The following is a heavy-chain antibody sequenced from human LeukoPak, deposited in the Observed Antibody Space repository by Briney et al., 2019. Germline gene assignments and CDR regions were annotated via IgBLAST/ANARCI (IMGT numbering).Heavy chain of an antibody. CDR1: GFTFSSYS. J-gene: IGHJ4*02. Sequence: GGSLRLSCAASGFTFSSYSMNWVRQAPGKGLEWVSSISSSSSYIYYADSVKGRFTISRDNAKNSLYLQMNSLRAEDTALYYCARVPLHLEGLYSSGWTYYFDYWGQGTLVTVSS. CDR3: ARVPLHLEGLYSSGWTYYFDY. V-gene: IGHV3-21*04. D-gene: IGHD6-19*01. CDR2: ISSSSSYI.